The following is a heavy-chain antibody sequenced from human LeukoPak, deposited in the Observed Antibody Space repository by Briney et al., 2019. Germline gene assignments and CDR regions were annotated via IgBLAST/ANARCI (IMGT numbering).Heavy chain of an antibody. CDR3: ARSPLAAAGTVHY. V-gene: IGHV3-30-3*01. J-gene: IGHJ4*02. Sequence: GGSLRLSCAASGFTFSSYAMYWVRQAPGKGLEWVAVISYDGSNKYYADSVKGRFTISRDNSKNTLYLQMNSLRAEDTAVYYCARSPLAAAGTVHYWGQGTLVTVSS. CDR2: ISYDGSNK. D-gene: IGHD6-13*01. CDR1: GFTFSSYA.